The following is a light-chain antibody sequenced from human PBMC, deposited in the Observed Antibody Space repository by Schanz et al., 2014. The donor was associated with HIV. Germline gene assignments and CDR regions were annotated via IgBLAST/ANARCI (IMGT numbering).Light chain of an antibody. CDR3: SSYTSSSTPS. CDR2: DVS. V-gene: IGLV2-14*03. Sequence: QSALTQPASVSGSPGQSITISCTGTSSNVGGYDYVSWYQQHPGKAPKLIIYDVSNRPSGISYRFSGSKSGNTASLTISGLQAEDEGDYYCSSYTSSSTPSFGGGTKLTVL. CDR1: SSNVGGYDY. J-gene: IGLJ2*01.